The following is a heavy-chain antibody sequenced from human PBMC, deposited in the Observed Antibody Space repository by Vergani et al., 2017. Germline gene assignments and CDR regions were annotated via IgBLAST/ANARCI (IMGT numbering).Heavy chain of an antibody. Sequence: EVQLVESGGGLVQPGRSLRLSCAASGFTFDDYAMHWVRQAPGKGLEWGSGICWNSGSIGYADSVKGRFTISRDNAKNSLYLQMNSLRAEDTALYYCAKALVGGGWARFDYWGQGTLVTVSS. CDR2: ICWNSGSI. CDR3: AKALVGGGWARFDY. J-gene: IGHJ4*02. CDR1: GFTFDDYA. V-gene: IGHV3-9*01. D-gene: IGHD2-15*01.